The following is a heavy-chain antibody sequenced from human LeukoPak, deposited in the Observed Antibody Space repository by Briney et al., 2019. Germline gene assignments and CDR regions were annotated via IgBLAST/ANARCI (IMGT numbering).Heavy chain of an antibody. CDR2: ISSSGSTI. Sequence: PGGSLRLSCAASGFTFSNYWMHWVRQAPGKGLEWVSYISSSGSTIYYADSVKGRFTISRDNAKNSLYLQMNSLRAEDTAVYYCARDTSNDGGSDYWGQGTLVTVSS. J-gene: IGHJ4*02. CDR3: ARDTSNDGGSDY. CDR1: GFTFSNYW. D-gene: IGHD1-1*01. V-gene: IGHV3-11*04.